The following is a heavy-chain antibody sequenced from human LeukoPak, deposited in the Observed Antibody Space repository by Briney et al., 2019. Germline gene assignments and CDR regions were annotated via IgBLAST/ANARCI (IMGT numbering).Heavy chain of an antibody. CDR1: GFTFSSYA. D-gene: IGHD3-22*01. Sequence: GRSLRLSCAASGFTFSSYAMHWVRQAPGKGLEWVAAISYDGSNKYYADSVKGRFTISRDNSKNTLYLQMNSLRAEDTAVYYCARATTYYYDSSGYPQTLDYWGQGTLVTVSS. CDR2: ISYDGSNK. J-gene: IGHJ4*02. V-gene: IGHV3-30*04. CDR3: ARATTYYYDSSGYPQTLDY.